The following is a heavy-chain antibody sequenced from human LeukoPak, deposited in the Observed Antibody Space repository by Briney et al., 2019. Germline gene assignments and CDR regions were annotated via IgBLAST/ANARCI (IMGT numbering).Heavy chain of an antibody. CDR3: ARARYCSGGSCYNNWFDP. D-gene: IGHD2-15*01. Sequence: SETLSLTCAVYGGSFSGYYWSWIRQPPGKGLEWIGEINHSGSTNYNPSLKSRVTISVDTSKNQFSLKLSSVTAADTAVYYCARARYCSGGSCYNNWFDPWGQGTLVTVSS. V-gene: IGHV4-34*01. J-gene: IGHJ5*02. CDR2: INHSGST. CDR1: GGSFSGYY.